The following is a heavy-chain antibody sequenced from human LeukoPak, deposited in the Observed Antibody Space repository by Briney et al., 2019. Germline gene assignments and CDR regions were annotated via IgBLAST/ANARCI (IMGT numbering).Heavy chain of an antibody. CDR1: GGTFSSYA. D-gene: IGHD3-10*01. J-gene: IGHJ4*02. V-gene: IGHV1-69*01. CDR3: ARSAEVVVAMVRGVIPFDY. Sequence: SVKVSCKASGGTFSSYAISWVRQAPGQGLEWMGGIIPIFGTANYAQKFQGRVMITADESTSTAYMELSSLRSEDTAVYYCARSAEVVVAMVRGVIPFDYWGQGTLVTVSS. CDR2: IIPIFGTA.